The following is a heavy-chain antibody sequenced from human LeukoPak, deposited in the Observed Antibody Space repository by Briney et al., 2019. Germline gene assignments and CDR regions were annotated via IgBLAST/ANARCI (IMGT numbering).Heavy chain of an antibody. D-gene: IGHD1-26*01. Sequence: GSSVKVSCKASGGTFSSYTISWARQAPGQGLEWMGRIIPILGIANYAQKFQGRVTITADKSTSTAYMELSSLRSEDTAVYYCARDDGIVGATGGYFDYWGQGTLVTVSS. J-gene: IGHJ4*02. V-gene: IGHV1-69*04. CDR2: IIPILGIA. CDR3: ARDDGIVGATGGYFDY. CDR1: GGTFSSYT.